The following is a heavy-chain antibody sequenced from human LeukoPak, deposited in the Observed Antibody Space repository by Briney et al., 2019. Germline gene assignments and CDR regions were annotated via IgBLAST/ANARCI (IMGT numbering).Heavy chain of an antibody. CDR1: GFTFSSYW. D-gene: IGHD2-15*01. Sequence: GGSLRLSCEASGFTFSSYWMSWVRQAPGKGLEWVANIKTDGSEKYYVDSVKGRFTISRDNAKNSLYLQMNSLRAEDTAVYYCARDRSGEGEPDAFDIWGQGTMVTVSS. CDR2: IKTDGSEK. J-gene: IGHJ3*02. V-gene: IGHV3-7*03. CDR3: ARDRSGEGEPDAFDI.